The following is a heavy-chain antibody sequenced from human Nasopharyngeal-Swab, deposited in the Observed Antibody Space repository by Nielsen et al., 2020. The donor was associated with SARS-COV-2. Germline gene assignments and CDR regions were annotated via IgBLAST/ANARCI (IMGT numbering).Heavy chain of an antibody. CDR2: IIPIFGTA. D-gene: IGHD5-12*01. Sequence: SVKVSCKASGGTFSSYAISWVRQAPGQGLEWMGGIIPIFGTANYAQKFQGRVTITADESTSTAYMELSSLRSEDMAVYYCARVAGASGYDFSGWGQGTLVTVSS. CDR1: GGTFSSYA. J-gene: IGHJ4*02. V-gene: IGHV1-69*13. CDR3: ARVAGASGYDFSG.